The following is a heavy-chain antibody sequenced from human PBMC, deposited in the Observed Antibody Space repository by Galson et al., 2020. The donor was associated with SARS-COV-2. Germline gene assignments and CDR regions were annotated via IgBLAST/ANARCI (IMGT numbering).Heavy chain of an antibody. Sequence: SETLSPTCTVSGGSISIYYWNWIRQTPGKGLEWIGCIYDSGKTSYNPSLKSRVTLSVDTSKNQFSLKVNSVTAADTAVYYCARDRELGYWGQGTLVTVSS. CDR1: GGSISIYY. J-gene: IGHJ4*02. CDR2: IYDSGKT. D-gene: IGHD3-10*01. V-gene: IGHV4-59*01. CDR3: ARDRELGY.